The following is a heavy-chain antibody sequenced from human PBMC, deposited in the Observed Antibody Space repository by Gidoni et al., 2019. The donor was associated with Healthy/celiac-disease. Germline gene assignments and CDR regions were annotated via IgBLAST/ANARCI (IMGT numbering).Heavy chain of an antibody. J-gene: IGHJ5*02. Sequence: QVQLVQSGAEETKRGASAEDSCKESGYTFPSYYMHWVRQAPGQGLEWMGIINPSGGSTSYAQKFQGRVTMTRDTSTSTVYMELSSLRSEDTAVYYCARDQAVAGTGGWFDPWGQGTLVTVSS. CDR1: GYTFPSYY. CDR2: INPSGGST. V-gene: IGHV1-46*03. CDR3: ARDQAVAGTGGWFDP. D-gene: IGHD6-19*01.